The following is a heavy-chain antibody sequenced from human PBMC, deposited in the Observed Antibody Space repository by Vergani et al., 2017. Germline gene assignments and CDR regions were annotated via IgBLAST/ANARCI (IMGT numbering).Heavy chain of an antibody. V-gene: IGHV1-69*06. CDR3: QQSGFGSGSSYFDS. D-gene: IGHD3-10*01. CDR1: GGTFSSYA. J-gene: IGHJ4*02. Sequence: QVQLVQSGAEVKKPGSSVKVSCKASGGTFSSYAISWVRQAPGQGLEWMGGIIPICGTANYAQKFQGRVTITADKATSTAYMELSSLRSEDTAVYYCQQSGFGSGSSYFDSWGQGTLVTVSS. CDR2: IIPICGTA.